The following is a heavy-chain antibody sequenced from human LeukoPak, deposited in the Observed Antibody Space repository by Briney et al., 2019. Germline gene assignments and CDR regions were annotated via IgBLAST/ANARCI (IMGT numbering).Heavy chain of an antibody. CDR2: IYYSGST. V-gene: IGHV4-59*01. Sequence: SETLSLTCTVSGGSISSYYWSWIRQPPGKGLEWIGYIYYSGSTNYNPSLKSRVTISVDTSKNQFSLKLSSVTAADTAVYYCARERVRSTVVTYDAFDIWGQGTMVTVSS. CDR3: ARERVRSTVVTYDAFDI. D-gene: IGHD4-23*01. J-gene: IGHJ3*02. CDR1: GGSISSYY.